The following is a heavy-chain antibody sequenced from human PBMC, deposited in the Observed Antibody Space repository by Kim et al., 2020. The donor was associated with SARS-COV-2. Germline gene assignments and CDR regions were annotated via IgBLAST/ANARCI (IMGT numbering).Heavy chain of an antibody. V-gene: IGHV1-69*04. CDR2: IIPILGIA. Sequence: SVKVSCKASGGTFSSYAISWVRQAPGQGLEWMGRIIPILGIANYAQKFQGRVTITADKSTSTAYMGLSSLRSEDTAVYYCATGTMVRGGWFDPWGQGTL. CDR3: ATGTMVRGGWFDP. J-gene: IGHJ5*02. CDR1: GGTFSSYA. D-gene: IGHD3-10*01.